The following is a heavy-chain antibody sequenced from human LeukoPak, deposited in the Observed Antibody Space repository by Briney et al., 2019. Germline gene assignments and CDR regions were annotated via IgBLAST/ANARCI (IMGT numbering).Heavy chain of an antibody. D-gene: IGHD2-15*01. CDR2: IYSGGST. Sequence: PGGSLRLSCAASGFTVSSNYMSWVRQAPGKGLEWVSVIYSGGSTYYADSVKGRFTISRDNSKNTLYLQMNSLRAEDTAVYYCARVSWVVAATATDYWGQGTLVTVSS. CDR1: GFTVSSNY. CDR3: ARVSWVVAATATDY. J-gene: IGHJ4*02. V-gene: IGHV3-66*01.